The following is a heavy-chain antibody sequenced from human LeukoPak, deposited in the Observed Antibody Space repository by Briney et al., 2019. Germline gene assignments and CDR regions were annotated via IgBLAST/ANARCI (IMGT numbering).Heavy chain of an antibody. V-gene: IGHV3-48*04. D-gene: IGHD3-3*01. Sequence: GGSLRLSCAASGFTFSSYSMNWVRQAPGKGLEWVSYIGSSGSTIYYADSVKGRFTISRDNAKNSLYLQMNSLRAEDTAVYYCARGLSGPNDYWGQGTLVTVSS. CDR1: GFTFSSYS. J-gene: IGHJ4*02. CDR2: IGSSGSTI. CDR3: ARGLSGPNDY.